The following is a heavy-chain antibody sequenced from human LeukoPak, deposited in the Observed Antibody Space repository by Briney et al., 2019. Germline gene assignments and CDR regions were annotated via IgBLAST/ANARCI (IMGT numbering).Heavy chain of an antibody. D-gene: IGHD6-13*01. Sequence: GGSLRLSFAASGFTFTDAYMSWVRQAPGEGLEWVGRLQSTTDGGTTDYAAPVKGRFTISRDDSKNTLSLEMNNLKIEDTAVYYCTTDGGITAAGSMNYWGQGTLVTVSS. CDR3: TTDGGITAAGSMNY. CDR2: LQSTTDGGTT. J-gene: IGHJ4*02. V-gene: IGHV3-15*01. CDR1: GFTFTDAY.